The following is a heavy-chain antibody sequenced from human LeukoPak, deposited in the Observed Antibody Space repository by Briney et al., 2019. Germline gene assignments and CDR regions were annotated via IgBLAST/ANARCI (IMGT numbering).Heavy chain of an antibody. D-gene: IGHD3-10*02. Sequence: GGSLRLSCAASGFTFSSYEMNWVRQAPGKGLEWVSYISSSGTTIYYADSVKGRFTISRDNDKNSLYLQMISLRAEDKAVYYCAELGITMIGGVWGKGTTVTISS. CDR3: AELGITMIGGV. CDR2: ISSSGTTI. CDR1: GFTFSSYE. V-gene: IGHV3-48*03. J-gene: IGHJ6*04.